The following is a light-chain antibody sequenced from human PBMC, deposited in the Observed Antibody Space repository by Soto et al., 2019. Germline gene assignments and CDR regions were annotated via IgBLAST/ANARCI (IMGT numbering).Light chain of an antibody. CDR2: EVR. CDR1: MRDVGAYNL. J-gene: IGLJ1*01. V-gene: IGLV2-14*01. Sequence: QSALTQPASVSGSAGQSITISCSGTMRDVGAYNLVSWYQQHPGTAPKLIIYEVRNRPSGISSRFSGSKSGTSASLTITGLQAEDEADYYCQSYDARLRGSGVFGTGTKLTVL. CDR3: QSYDARLRGSGV.